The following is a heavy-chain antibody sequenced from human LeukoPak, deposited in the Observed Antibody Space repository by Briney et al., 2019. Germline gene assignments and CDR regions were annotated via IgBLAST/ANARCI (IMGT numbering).Heavy chain of an antibody. CDR1: GFTFSSYE. CDR3: ARGGSITMVRGVTPPMDV. V-gene: IGHV3-48*03. Sequence: GGSLRLSCAASGFTFSSYEMNWVRQAPGKGLEWVSHISSSGSTIYYADSVKGRFTISRDNARNSLFLQMNSLRAEDTAVYYCARGGSITMVRGVTPPMDVWGKGTTVTISS. D-gene: IGHD3-10*01. CDR2: ISSSGSTI. J-gene: IGHJ6*04.